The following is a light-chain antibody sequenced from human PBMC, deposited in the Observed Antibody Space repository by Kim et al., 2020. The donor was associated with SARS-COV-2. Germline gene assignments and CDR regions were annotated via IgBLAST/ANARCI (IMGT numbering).Light chain of an antibody. CDR3: QKYNSAPRT. Sequence: ASVGDRVTITCRASQDISNYLAWYQQKPGKVPKLLIYAASTLQSGVPSRFSGSGSGTDFTLTISSLQPEDVATYYCQKYNSAPRTFGGGTNVDIK. V-gene: IGKV1-27*01. J-gene: IGKJ4*01. CDR1: QDISNY. CDR2: AAS.